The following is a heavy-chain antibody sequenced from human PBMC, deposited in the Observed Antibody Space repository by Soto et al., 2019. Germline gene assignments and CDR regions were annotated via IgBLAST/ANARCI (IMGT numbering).Heavy chain of an antibody. CDR1: GFTFSSYA. CDR2: ISGSGGST. J-gene: IGHJ4*02. Sequence: HPGGSLRLSCAASGFTFSSYAMSWVRQAPGKGLEWVSAISGSGGSTYYADSVKGRFTISRDNSKNTLYLQMNSLRAEDTAVYYCAKVSGGDIVVVPADLDYWGQGTLVTVSS. D-gene: IGHD2-2*01. V-gene: IGHV3-23*01. CDR3: AKVSGGDIVVVPADLDY.